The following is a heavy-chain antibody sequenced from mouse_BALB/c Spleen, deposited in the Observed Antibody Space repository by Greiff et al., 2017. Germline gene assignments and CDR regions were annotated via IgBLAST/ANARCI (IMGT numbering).Heavy chain of an antibody. CDR3: NNGYYVGYFDV. Sequence: EVQRVESGAELVRSGASVKLSCTASGFNIKDYYMHWVKQRPEQGLEWIGWIDPENGDTEYAPKFQGKATMTADTSSNTAYLQLSSLTSEDTAVYYCNNGYYVGYFDVWGAGTTVTVSS. CDR2: IDPENGDT. CDR1: GFNIKDYY. D-gene: IGHD2-3*01. V-gene: IGHV14-4*02. J-gene: IGHJ1*01.